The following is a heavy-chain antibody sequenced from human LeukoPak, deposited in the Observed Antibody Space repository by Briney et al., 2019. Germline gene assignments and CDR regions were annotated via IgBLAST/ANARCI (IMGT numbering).Heavy chain of an antibody. CDR3: ARDSSDIRSLIAH. CDR2: INPSGGST. J-gene: IGHJ1*01. D-gene: IGHD2-15*01. Sequence: ASVKVSCKASGYTFTSYYMHWVRQAPGQGLEWMGIINPSGGSTSYAQKFQGRVTITADESASTAYVELSSLRSEDTAVYYCARDSSDIRSLIAHWGQGTLVTVSS. V-gene: IGHV1-46*01. CDR1: GYTFTSYY.